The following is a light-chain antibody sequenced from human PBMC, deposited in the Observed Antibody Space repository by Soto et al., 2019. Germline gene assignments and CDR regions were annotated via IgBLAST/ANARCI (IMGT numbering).Light chain of an antibody. V-gene: IGLV2-14*01. CDR2: EVS. Sequence: QSALTQPASVSGSPGQSITISATEPSGDVGGNNFVSWYQQHPGKAPKLMIYEVSNRPSGVSNRFSGSKSGNTASLTISGLQAEDEADYYCSSYTSSSTVVFGGGTKLTVL. CDR3: SSYTSSSTVV. CDR1: SGDVGGNNF. J-gene: IGLJ2*01.